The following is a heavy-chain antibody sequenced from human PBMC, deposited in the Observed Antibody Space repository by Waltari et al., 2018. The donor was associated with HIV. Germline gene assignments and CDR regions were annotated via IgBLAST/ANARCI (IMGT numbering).Heavy chain of an antibody. CDR2: TYHSGST. J-gene: IGHJ5*02. Sequence: QVVLVESGPGPIKTSETLSLTCAVSGGSITTYNWWGWVRQSPGKGLGWIWETYHSGSTNYNPSSRSRVTISIDKSKNQFSLRLTSVTAADTAIYYCARAVSGAYRTSWFDPWGQGTLVTVSS. D-gene: IGHD2-15*01. CDR3: ARAVSGAYRTSWFDP. V-gene: IGHV4-4*02. CDR1: GGSITTYNW.